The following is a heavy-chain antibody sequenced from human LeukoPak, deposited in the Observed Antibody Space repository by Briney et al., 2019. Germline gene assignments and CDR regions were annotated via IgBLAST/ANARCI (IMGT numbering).Heavy chain of an antibody. CDR3: ARGNYYDSSGYSYAFDI. D-gene: IGHD3-22*01. CDR2: INPSGGGT. Sequence: VASVTVSCKASGYTFTSYYMHWVRQAPGQGLEWMGIINPSGGGTSYAQKFQGRVTMTRDTSASTVYMELSSLRSEDTAVYYCARGNYYDSSGYSYAFDIWGQGTMVTVSS. V-gene: IGHV1-46*01. J-gene: IGHJ3*02. CDR1: GYTFTSYY.